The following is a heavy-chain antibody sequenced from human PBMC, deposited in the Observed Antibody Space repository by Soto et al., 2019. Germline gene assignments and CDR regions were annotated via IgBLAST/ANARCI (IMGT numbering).Heavy chain of an antibody. Sequence: SSETLSLTCTVSGGSISSSSYYWGWIRQPPGKGLEWIGSIYYSGSTYYNPSLKSRVTISVDTSKNQFSLKLSSVTAADTAVYYCARAPGDYYYYYMDVWGKGTTVTVSS. D-gene: IGHD1-1*01. J-gene: IGHJ6*03. CDR3: ARAPGDYYYYYMDV. CDR1: GGSISSSSYY. CDR2: IYYSGST. V-gene: IGHV4-39*07.